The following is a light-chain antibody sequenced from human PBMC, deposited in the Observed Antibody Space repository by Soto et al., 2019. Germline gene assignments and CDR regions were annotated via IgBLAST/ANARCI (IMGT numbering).Light chain of an antibody. CDR3: QQAGRPRR. Sequence: TVVTQSAATLSLSPGERATLSCRASQSVNSYLAWFQQIPGQAPRLLIYGASSRATGIPDRFSGSGSGTDFTLTISRLEPEDFAVNYGQQAGRPRRSGQGTKVDIK. CDR1: QSVNSY. V-gene: IGKV3-20*01. CDR2: GAS. J-gene: IGKJ1*01.